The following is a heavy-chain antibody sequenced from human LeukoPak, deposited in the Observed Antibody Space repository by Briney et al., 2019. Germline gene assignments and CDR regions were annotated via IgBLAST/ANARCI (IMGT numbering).Heavy chain of an antibody. CDR2: IIPIFGTA. CDR3: ARAGDTSTYYDYVWGSYRLPDY. Sequence: ASVKVSCKASGGTFSSYAISWVRQAPGQGLEWMGGIIPIFGTANYAQKFQGRVTMTRNTSISTAYMELSSLRSEDTAVYYCARAGDTSTYYDYVWGSYRLPDYWGQGTLVTVSS. D-gene: IGHD3-16*02. CDR1: GGTFSSYA. J-gene: IGHJ4*02. V-gene: IGHV1-69*05.